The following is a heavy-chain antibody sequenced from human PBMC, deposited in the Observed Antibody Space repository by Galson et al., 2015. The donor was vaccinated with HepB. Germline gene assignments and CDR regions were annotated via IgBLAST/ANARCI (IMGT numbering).Heavy chain of an antibody. Sequence: SVKVSCKVSGYTLTELSMHWVRQAPGKGLEWMGGFDPEDGETIYAQKFQGRVTMTEDTSTDTAYMELSSLRSEDTAVCYCATGPRSAVPIVGANAVPPDAFDIWGQGTMVTVPS. D-gene: IGHD1-26*01. J-gene: IGHJ3*02. CDR3: ATGPRSAVPIVGANAVPPDAFDI. CDR1: GYTLTELS. V-gene: IGHV1-24*01. CDR2: FDPEDGET.